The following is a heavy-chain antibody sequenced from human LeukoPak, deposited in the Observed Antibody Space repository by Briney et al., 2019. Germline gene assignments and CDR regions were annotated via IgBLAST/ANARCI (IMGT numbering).Heavy chain of an antibody. Sequence: SQTLSLTCTVSGGSISNGDDYWSWIRQHPRKGLECIGYVYYSGSTYYNPSIKSRVTTSVETSKNQFSLKLRSVTAADTAVYYCARDLVTVTKGFDIWGQGTMVSVSS. D-gene: IGHD4-17*01. CDR1: GGSISNGDDY. CDR3: ARDLVTVTKGFDI. CDR2: VYYSGST. J-gene: IGHJ3*02. V-gene: IGHV4-31*03.